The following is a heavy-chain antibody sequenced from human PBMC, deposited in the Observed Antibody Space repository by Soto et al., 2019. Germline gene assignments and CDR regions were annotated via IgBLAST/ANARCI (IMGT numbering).Heavy chain of an antibody. J-gene: IGHJ6*02. CDR3: ASISSWYLNYYYGMDV. Sequence: EVQLVETGGGLIQAGGSLRLSCAASGFTVSSNYMSWVRQAPGKGLEWVSVIYSGGSTYYADSVKGRFTISRDNSKNTLYLQMNSLRAEDTAVYYCASISSWYLNYYYGMDVWGQGTTVTVSS. CDR2: IYSGGST. CDR1: GFTVSSNY. V-gene: IGHV3-53*02. D-gene: IGHD6-13*01.